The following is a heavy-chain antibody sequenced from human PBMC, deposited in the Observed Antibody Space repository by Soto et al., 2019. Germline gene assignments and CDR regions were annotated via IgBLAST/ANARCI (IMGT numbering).Heavy chain of an antibody. CDR1: GGSISGYD. J-gene: IGHJ4*02. Sequence: PSETPSLTCTVSGGSISGYDWGWLRQPPGKGLEWIGYTYFSGSPNYNPSLKSRVTISVDTSKNEFSLKLTSMTAADTAVYYCARDPGNSSTWYFDKWGQGTLVTVSS. V-gene: IGHV4-59*01. D-gene: IGHD2-2*01. CDR3: ARDPGNSSTWYFDK. CDR2: TYFSGSP.